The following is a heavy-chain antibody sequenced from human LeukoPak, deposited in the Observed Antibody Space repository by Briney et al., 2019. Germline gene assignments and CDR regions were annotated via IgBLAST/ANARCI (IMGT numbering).Heavy chain of an antibody. CDR3: PREQPDHNWFDP. Sequence: SETLSLTCTVSGGSISSYYWSWIRQPPGKGLEWIGSIYCSGSTYYNPSLKSRVTISVDTSKNQFSLKLSSVTAADTAVYYCPREQPDHNWFDPWGQGTLVTVSS. V-gene: IGHV4-59*12. D-gene: IGHD6-13*01. CDR2: IYCSGST. J-gene: IGHJ5*02. CDR1: GGSISSYY.